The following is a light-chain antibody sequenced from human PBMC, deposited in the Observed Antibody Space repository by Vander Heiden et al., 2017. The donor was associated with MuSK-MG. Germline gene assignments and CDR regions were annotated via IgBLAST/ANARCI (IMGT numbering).Light chain of an antibody. V-gene: IGKV1-33*01. CDR2: DAS. CDR3: QQYGNPPGGT. CDR1: QDISKY. J-gene: IGKJ1*01. Sequence: DIQMTQSEASLSASVGDRVTITCQGSQDISKYLNWYQQKPGKSPKLLTYDASNLETGVPSRFSGSGSGTDFTFTISSLQSEDIATYYCQQYGNPPGGTFGQGTKVEIK.